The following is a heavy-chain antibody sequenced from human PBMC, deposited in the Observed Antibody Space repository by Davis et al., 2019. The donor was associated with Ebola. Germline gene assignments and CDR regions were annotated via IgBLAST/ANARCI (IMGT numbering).Heavy chain of an antibody. CDR2: IRAAGTDT. V-gene: IGHV3-23*01. Sequence: GESLKISCAASEFTFTNYAMSWVRQAPGKGLEWVSTIRAAGTDTYYADSVKGRFTISRDNSKNTLYLQMNSLRAGDTAVYYCARGDGYDDAFDIWGQGTMVTVSS. CDR1: EFTFTNYA. J-gene: IGHJ3*02. CDR3: ARGDGYDDAFDI. D-gene: IGHD5-24*01.